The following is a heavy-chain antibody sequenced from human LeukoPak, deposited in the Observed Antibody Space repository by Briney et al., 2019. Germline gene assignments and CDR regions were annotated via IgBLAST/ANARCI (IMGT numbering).Heavy chain of an antibody. Sequence: ASVKVSCKASGYRFIDDYMHWVRQAPGQGLEFMGWINPDSGFTNYAQKFRGRVTMTRDTSISTAYMEVSRLRYDDTAVYYCVPTPEAYSSNWNVWGPGTLVTVSS. D-gene: IGHD1-1*01. V-gene: IGHV1-2*02. CDR2: INPDSGFT. CDR1: GYRFIDDY. J-gene: IGHJ4*02. CDR3: VPTPEAYSSNWNV.